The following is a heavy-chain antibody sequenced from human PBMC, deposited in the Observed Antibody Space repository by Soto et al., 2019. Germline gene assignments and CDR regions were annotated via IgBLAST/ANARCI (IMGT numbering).Heavy chain of an antibody. V-gene: IGHV3-48*01. CDR3: ARRTRSSIAARPMDYYYYYMDV. J-gene: IGHJ6*03. CDR1: GFTFSSYS. D-gene: IGHD6-6*01. CDR2: ISSSSSTI. Sequence: GGSLKLSCAASGFTFSSYSMNWVRQAPGKGLEWVSYISSSSSTIYYADSVKGRFTISRDNAKNSLYLQMNSLRAEDTAVDYCARRTRSSIAARPMDYYYYYMDVWGKGTTVTVSS.